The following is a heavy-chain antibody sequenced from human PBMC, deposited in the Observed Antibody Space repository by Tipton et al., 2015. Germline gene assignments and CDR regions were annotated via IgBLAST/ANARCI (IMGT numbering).Heavy chain of an antibody. D-gene: IGHD4-17*01. CDR3: ASHYSTVTIPYYYYGMDV. CDR1: GGSISTGDYY. V-gene: IGHV4-31*03. CDR2: IYSSGST. J-gene: IGHJ6*02. Sequence: TLSLTCTVSGGSISTGDYYWSWIRQHPGKGLEWIGYIYSSGSTYYNPSLKSRVTISVDTSKNQFSLKLSSVSAADTAVYYCASHYSTVTIPYYYYGMDVCGQVTTVTVSS.